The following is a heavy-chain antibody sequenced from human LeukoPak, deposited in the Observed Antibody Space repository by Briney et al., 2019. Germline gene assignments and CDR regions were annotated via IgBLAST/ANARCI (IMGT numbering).Heavy chain of an antibody. J-gene: IGHJ4*02. V-gene: IGHV4-34*01. CDR3: ARVDTAMVTGGDRLNFDY. Sequence: TSETLSLTCAVYGGSFSGYYWSWIRQPPGKGLEWIGEINHSGSTNYNPSLKSRVTISVDTSKNQFSLKLSSVTAADTAVYYCARVDTAMVTGGDRLNFDYWGQGTLVTVSS. CDR1: GGSFSGYY. D-gene: IGHD5-18*01. CDR2: INHSGST.